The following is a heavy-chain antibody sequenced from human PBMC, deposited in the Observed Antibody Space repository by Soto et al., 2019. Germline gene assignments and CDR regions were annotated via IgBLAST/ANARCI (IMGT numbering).Heavy chain of an antibody. D-gene: IGHD3-22*01. V-gene: IGHV4-30-4*01. J-gene: IGHJ4*02. Sequence: QVQLQESGPGLVKPSETLSLTCTVSGGSISGGVYYWTWFRKSPGKGLEWIGNIYYTGTTYYNPSLKSRVTISVDTSNNQFSLSLNSVTATDTAVYYCARGMGMIRRHDSWGQGTLVIVST. CDR2: IYYTGTT. CDR1: GGSISGGVYY. CDR3: ARGMGMIRRHDS.